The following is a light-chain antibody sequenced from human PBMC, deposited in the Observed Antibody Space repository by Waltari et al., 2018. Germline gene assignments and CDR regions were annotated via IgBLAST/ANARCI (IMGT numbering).Light chain of an antibody. J-gene: IGLJ3*02. CDR3: QTGGHGTWV. Sequence: QLVLTQSPSASASLGASVKLTCTLSSGHSSNIVAWLQQQPEKGPRCLMKVNSDGSHSKGDEIPDRFSGSSSGAERYLTISSVQSEDEADYYCQTGGHGTWVFGGGTKLTVL. V-gene: IGLV4-69*01. CDR1: SGHSSNI. CDR2: VNSDGSH.